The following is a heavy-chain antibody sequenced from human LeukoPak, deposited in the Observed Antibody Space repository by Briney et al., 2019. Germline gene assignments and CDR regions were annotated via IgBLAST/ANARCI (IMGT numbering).Heavy chain of an antibody. V-gene: IGHV3-30*18. CDR2: ISYDGSNK. CDR3: AKSRHILTKLDCFDY. CDR1: GFTFSNYG. D-gene: IGHD3-9*01. J-gene: IGHJ4*02. Sequence: GGSLRLSCAASGFTFSNYGMHWVRQAPGKGLEWLTVISYDGSNKYYAESVKGRFTISRDNFKNTVYLQMNSLRAEDTAVYYCAKSRHILTKLDCFDYWGQGTLVTVSS.